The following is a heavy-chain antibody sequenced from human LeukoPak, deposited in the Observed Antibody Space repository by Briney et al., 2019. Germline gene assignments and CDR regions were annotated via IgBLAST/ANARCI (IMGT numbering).Heavy chain of an antibody. Sequence: ASVKVSCKASGYTFTSYAMNRVRQAPGQGLELMGWINTNTGNPTYAQGFTGRFVFSLDTSVSTAYLQISSLKAEDTAVYYCARDPGEGFDYWGQGTLVTVSS. D-gene: IGHD1-26*01. CDR2: INTNTGNP. CDR3: ARDPGEGFDY. CDR1: GYTFTSYA. V-gene: IGHV7-4-1*02. J-gene: IGHJ4*02.